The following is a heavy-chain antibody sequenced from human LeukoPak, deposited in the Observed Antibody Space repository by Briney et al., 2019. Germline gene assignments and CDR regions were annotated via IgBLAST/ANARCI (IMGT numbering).Heavy chain of an antibody. CDR1: GYTFTGYF. V-gene: IGHV1-2*02. J-gene: IGHJ4*02. Sequence: EASVKVSCKASGYTFTGYFIHWVRQAPGQGLEWMGWINPNSAGTNCAQKFQGRVTMTRDTSISTAYMELSRLRSDDTAMYYCARVNYGDYYFDSWGQGTLVTVSS. CDR2: INPNSAGT. CDR3: ARVNYGDYYFDS. D-gene: IGHD4-17*01.